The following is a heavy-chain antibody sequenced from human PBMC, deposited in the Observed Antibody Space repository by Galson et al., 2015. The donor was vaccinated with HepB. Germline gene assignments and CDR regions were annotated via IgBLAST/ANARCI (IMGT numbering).Heavy chain of an antibody. CDR2: TYFRAKWHT. Sequence: CAISGDSVTSNSAVWNWIRQSPSRALEWLGRTYFRAKWHTDYEISVKSRININADISQNQFSLQLSSVTSDDTAVYYCAYGSDVWGQGTTVIVSS. CDR3: AYGSDV. J-gene: IGHJ6*02. D-gene: IGHD4-17*01. V-gene: IGHV6-1*01. CDR1: GDSVTSNSAV.